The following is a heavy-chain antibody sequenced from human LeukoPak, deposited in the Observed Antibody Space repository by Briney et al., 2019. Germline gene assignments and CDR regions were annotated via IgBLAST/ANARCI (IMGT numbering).Heavy chain of an antibody. CDR3: AKAIGQWLVLDAFDI. V-gene: IGHV3-74*01. CDR1: GFTFSSYW. CDR2: INSDGSST. Sequence: QPGGSLRLSCAASGFTFSSYWMHWVRQAPGKGLVWVSRINSDGSSTSYADSVKGRFTISRDNSKNTLFLQMNSLRTEDTAVYYCAKAIGQWLVLDAFDIWGQGTMVTVSS. J-gene: IGHJ3*02. D-gene: IGHD6-19*01.